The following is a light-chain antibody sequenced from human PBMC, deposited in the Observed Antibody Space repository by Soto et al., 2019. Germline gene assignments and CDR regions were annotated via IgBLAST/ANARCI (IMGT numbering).Light chain of an antibody. CDR1: QSISNH. CDR3: QQSYGTPWT. V-gene: IGKV1-39*01. J-gene: IGKJ1*01. Sequence: DIPMTQSPSSLSASVGDGVTITCRASQSISNHLNWYQQKAGKAPKVLIYAAASLQSGVPSRFSGSGSGTEFTLTINSLQPEDVATYFCQQSYGTPWTFGQGTKVEIK. CDR2: AAA.